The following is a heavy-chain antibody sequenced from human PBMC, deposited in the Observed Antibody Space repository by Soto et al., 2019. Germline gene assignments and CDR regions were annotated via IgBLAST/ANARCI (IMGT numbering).Heavy chain of an antibody. CDR1: GYTFTRYY. CDR2: INPSGGSA. Sequence: QVQLVQSGAEVKKPGASVKVSCKASGYTFTRYYMHWVRQAPGQGLEWMGIINPSGGSANYAQKFQGRVTMTRDTSTNTVYMELSSLRSEDTALYYCARVLMSTTSSPLSYFYGMDVWGQGTTVTFSS. D-gene: IGHD3-16*01. J-gene: IGHJ6*02. CDR3: ARVLMSTTSSPLSYFYGMDV. V-gene: IGHV1-46*01.